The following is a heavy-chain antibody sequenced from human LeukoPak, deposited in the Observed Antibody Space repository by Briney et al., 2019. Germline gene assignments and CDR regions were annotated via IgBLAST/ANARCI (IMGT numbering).Heavy chain of an antibody. J-gene: IGHJ4*02. CDR2: ILTSGNT. Sequence: SETLSLTCTVSGGSISGYYWSWIRQPAGKGLEWIGRILTSGNTNYNPPLKSRVTMSVDTSKNQFSLKLSSVTAADTAVYYCARQYIYGGRDFDYWGQGTLVTVSS. V-gene: IGHV4-4*07. D-gene: IGHD5-18*01. CDR3: ARQYIYGGRDFDY. CDR1: GGSISGYY.